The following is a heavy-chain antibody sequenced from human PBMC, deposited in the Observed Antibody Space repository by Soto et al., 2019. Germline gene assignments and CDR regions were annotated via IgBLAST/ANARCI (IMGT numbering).Heavy chain of an antibody. Sequence: PGGSLRLSCAASGFTFSSYGMHWVRQAPGKGLEWVAVISYDGSNKYYADSVKGRFTISRDNSKNTLYLQMNSLRAEDTAVYYCAKGNYGDYPYYYGMDVWGQGTTVTVSS. CDR3: AKGNYGDYPYYYGMDV. V-gene: IGHV3-30*18. D-gene: IGHD4-17*01. J-gene: IGHJ6*02. CDR2: ISYDGSNK. CDR1: GFTFSSYG.